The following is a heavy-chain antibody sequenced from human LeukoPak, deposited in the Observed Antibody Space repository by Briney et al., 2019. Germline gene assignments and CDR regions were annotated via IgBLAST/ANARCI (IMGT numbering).Heavy chain of an antibody. D-gene: IGHD4-17*01. CDR2: ISDDGRKK. CDR3: AKRPADYGDYVSYFDY. Sequence: PGGSLRLSCAASGFIFNSYGMHWVRQAPGKGLEWGGVISDDGRKKDYADSVKGRFTISRDNSKDTLYLQMNSLKDEDTAVYYCAKRPADYGDYVSYFDYWGQGTLVTVSS. J-gene: IGHJ4*02. CDR1: GFIFNSYG. V-gene: IGHV3-30*18.